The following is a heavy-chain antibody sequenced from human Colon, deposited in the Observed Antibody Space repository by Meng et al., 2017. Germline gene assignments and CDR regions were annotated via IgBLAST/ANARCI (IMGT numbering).Heavy chain of an antibody. J-gene: IGHJ4*02. CDR3: ARFYGSGTFEVHDY. CDR1: GGSVSSASYY. D-gene: IGHD3-10*01. Sequence: DQAPVLVTRSATPSPTCNVSGGSVSSASYYWSWIRPPPGKGLEWIGLIHYSGSRNYNPSLKSRVTMSVDTSKNQVSLRLTSVTAADTAVYYCARFYGSGTFEVHDYWGQGTLVTVSS. V-gene: IGHV4-61*01. CDR2: IHYSGSR.